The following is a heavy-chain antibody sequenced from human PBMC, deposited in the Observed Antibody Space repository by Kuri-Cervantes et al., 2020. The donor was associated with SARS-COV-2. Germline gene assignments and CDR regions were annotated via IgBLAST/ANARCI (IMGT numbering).Heavy chain of an antibody. D-gene: IGHD2-21*01. CDR3: AGILAYCGGDCYG. CDR2: ISGSGGST. J-gene: IGHJ4*02. CDR1: GFTFSSYA. V-gene: IGHV3-23*01. Sequence: LSLTCAASGFTFSSYAMSWVRQAPGKGLKWVSAISGSGGSTYYADSVKGRFTISRDNAKNSLYLQMNSLRAEDTAVYYCAGILAYCGGDCYGWGQGTLVTVSS.